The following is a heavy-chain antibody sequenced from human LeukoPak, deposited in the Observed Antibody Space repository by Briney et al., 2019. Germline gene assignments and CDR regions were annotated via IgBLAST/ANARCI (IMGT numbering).Heavy chain of an antibody. CDR2: INHSGNT. D-gene: IGHD6-19*01. V-gene: IGHV4-34*01. J-gene: IGHJ3*02. CDR1: GGSFSDYY. CDR3: ATRIAVAAPDAFDI. Sequence: KPSETLSLTCAVYGGSFSDYYWTWIRQSPGKGLEWIGEINHSGNTNYSPSLKSRATISVDTSKNQFSLKLSSVTAADTAVYYCATRIAVAAPDAFDIWGQGTMVTVSS.